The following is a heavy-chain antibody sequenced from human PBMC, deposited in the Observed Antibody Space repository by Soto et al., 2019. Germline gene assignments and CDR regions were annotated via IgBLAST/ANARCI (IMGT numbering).Heavy chain of an antibody. CDR2: ISGSGGST. Sequence: GGSLRLSCAASGFTFSSYAMSWVRQAPGKGLEWVSAISGSGGSTYYADSVKGRFTISRDNSKNTLYLQMNGLRAEDTAVYYCAKDIVVVVAAGFDYWGQGTLVTVSS. V-gene: IGHV3-23*01. CDR1: GFTFSSYA. J-gene: IGHJ4*02. D-gene: IGHD2-15*01. CDR3: AKDIVVVVAAGFDY.